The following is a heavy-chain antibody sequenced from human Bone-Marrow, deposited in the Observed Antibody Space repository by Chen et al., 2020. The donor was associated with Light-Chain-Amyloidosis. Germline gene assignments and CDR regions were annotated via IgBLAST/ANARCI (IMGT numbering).Heavy chain of an antibody. CDR3: SREFTGYDDY. Sequence: DVQLLESGGGLVQPGGSLRLSCAASGFTFRPSWMHWVRQAPGKGLVCVSRINPDGTRVDYADSVRGRFTISRDDAKSTVYLQMNSLRAEDTAVYYCSREFTGYDDYWGQGTLVTVSS. CDR1: GFTFRPSW. D-gene: IGHD5-12*01. V-gene: IGHV3-74*01. J-gene: IGHJ4*02. CDR2: INPDGTRV.